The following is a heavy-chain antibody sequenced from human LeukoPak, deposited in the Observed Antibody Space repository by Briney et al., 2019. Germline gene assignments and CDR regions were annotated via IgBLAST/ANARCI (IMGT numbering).Heavy chain of an antibody. CDR3: ARVLGIHKIVVVPAAIRQSYYYGMDV. J-gene: IGHJ6*02. V-gene: IGHV4-34*01. CDR2: INHSGST. Sequence: SETLSLTCAVYGGSFSGYYWSWIRQPPGKGLEWIAEINHSGSTNYNPALKSRVTTSVDKYKNQFSLQLSNITVADTTVYYCARVLGIHKIVVVPAAIRQSYYYGMDVWGQGTTVTVSS. CDR1: GGSFSGYY. D-gene: IGHD2-2*02.